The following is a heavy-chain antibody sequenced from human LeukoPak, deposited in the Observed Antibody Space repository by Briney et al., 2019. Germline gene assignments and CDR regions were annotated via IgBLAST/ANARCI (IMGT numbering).Heavy chain of an antibody. CDR2: IIPIFGTA. J-gene: IGHJ4*02. CDR3: AGGRVGATHDY. Sequence: SVTVSCKASGGTFSSYAISWVRQAPGQGLEWMGGIIPIFGTANYAQKFQGRVTITADESTSTAYMELSSLRSEDTAVYYCAGGRVGATHDYWGQGTLVTVSS. CDR1: GGTFSSYA. V-gene: IGHV1-69*13. D-gene: IGHD1-26*01.